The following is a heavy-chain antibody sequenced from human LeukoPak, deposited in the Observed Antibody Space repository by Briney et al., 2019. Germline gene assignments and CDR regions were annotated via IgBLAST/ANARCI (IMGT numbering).Heavy chain of an antibody. CDR3: ARRGNMSSHAFDI. CDR1: GFSFSDSY. CDR2: IKSSDTST. V-gene: IGHV3-11*01. D-gene: IGHD2/OR15-2a*01. Sequence: KTGGSLRLSCAVSGFSFSDSYMSWIRQAPGQGLEWLSYIKSSDTSTFYADSVKGRFTVSRDNAKNSLYLQMNSLRAEDTAVYYCARRGNMSSHAFDIWGQGTVVTVSS. J-gene: IGHJ3*02.